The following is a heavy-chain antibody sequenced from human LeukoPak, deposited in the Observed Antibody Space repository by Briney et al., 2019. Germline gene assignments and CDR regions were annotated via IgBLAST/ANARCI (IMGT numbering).Heavy chain of an antibody. J-gene: IGHJ4*02. CDR1: GGSISGSSYH. CDR3: APTYSYTGGGYEY. D-gene: IGHD5-18*01. CDR2: INYRGHT. Sequence: SETLFLTCTVSGGSISGSSYHWGWIRQPPGKGLEWIGSINYRGHTYYNPSLESRVTISVDTSKNQFSLTVSSVTAADTALYYCAPTYSYTGGGYEYWGPGTLVTVFS. V-gene: IGHV4-39*01.